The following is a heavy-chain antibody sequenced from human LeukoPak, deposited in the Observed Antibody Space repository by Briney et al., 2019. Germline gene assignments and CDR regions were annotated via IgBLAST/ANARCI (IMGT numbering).Heavy chain of an antibody. CDR1: GYTPTELP. D-gene: IGHD1-26*01. J-gene: IGHJ4*02. CDR3: ATGTSGSYYVGIVRPIDY. Sequence: ASLKVSCKVSGYTPTELPIHWVRQAPGKGLEWMGGFDPDDGETVYAQMFQGRVTMTEETSSDAASMELSSLRSEDTAVYYCATGTSGSYYVGIVRPIDYWGQGTLVTVSS. CDR2: FDPDDGET. V-gene: IGHV1-24*01.